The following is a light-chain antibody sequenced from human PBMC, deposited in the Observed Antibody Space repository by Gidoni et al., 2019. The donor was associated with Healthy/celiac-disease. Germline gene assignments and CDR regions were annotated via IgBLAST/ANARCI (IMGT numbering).Light chain of an antibody. V-gene: IGLV2-11*01. CDR3: CSYAGSYTL. J-gene: IGLJ1*01. CDR1: SRDVGGYNY. Sequence: QSALTQPRSVSGSPGQSVTISCTGTSRDVGGYNYVSWYQQPPGKAPKLMIYDVSKRPSGVPDRFSGSKSGNTASLTISGLQAEDEADYYCCSYAGSYTLFGTGTKVTVL. CDR2: DVS.